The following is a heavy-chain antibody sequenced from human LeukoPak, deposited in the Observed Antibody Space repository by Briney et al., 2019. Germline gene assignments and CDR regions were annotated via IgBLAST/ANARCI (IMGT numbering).Heavy chain of an antibody. CDR1: GFTFHIYA. CDR2: INGGGYGT. Sequence: PGGSLRLSCAASGFTFHIYAMNWVRQAPGKGLEWVSAINGGGYGTYYADSVKGRFTISRDNSKNTLNLQMNTLRAEDTAVYYCARETQLVYWGQGTLVTVSS. CDR3: ARETQLVY. V-gene: IGHV3-23*01. J-gene: IGHJ4*02.